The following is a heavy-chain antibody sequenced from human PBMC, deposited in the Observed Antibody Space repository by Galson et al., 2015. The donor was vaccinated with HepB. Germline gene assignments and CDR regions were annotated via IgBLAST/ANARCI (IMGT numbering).Heavy chain of an antibody. D-gene: IGHD3-10*01. CDR1: GFTFSSYG. V-gene: IGHV3-30*18. CDR2: ISYDGSNK. Sequence: SLRLSCAASGFTFSSYGMHWVRRAPGKGLEWVAVISYDGSNKYYADSVRGRFTISRDNSKNTLYLQMNSLRAEGTAVYYCAKDRYYGSGRMVGDYWGQGTLVTVSS. J-gene: IGHJ4*02. CDR3: AKDRYYGSGRMVGDY.